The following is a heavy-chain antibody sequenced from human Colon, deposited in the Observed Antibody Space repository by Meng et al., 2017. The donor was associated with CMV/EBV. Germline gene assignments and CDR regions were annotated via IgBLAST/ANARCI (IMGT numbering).Heavy chain of an antibody. CDR2: IKHDGSEK. D-gene: IGHD3-3*01. V-gene: IGHV3-7*01. CDR3: ARIYYESWGGYYRDY. CDR1: GFTFSSYW. Sequence: GESLKISCAASGFTFSSYWMSWVRQAPGKGLVWVANIKHDGSEKYYVDSVKGRFTASRDNARNSLYLQMNSLRAEDTAVYYCARIYYESWGGYYRDYWGQGTLVTVSS. J-gene: IGHJ4*02.